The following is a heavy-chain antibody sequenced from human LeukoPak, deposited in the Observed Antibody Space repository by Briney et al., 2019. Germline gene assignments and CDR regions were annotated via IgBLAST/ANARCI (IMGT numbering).Heavy chain of an antibody. Sequence: GPSVKVSCKASGGTFSSYAISWVRQAPGQGLEWMGGIIPIFGTANYARKLQGRVTITTDESTSTAYMELSSLRSEDTAVYYCAREMSSRLRWIDPWGQGTLVTVSS. V-gene: IGHV1-69*05. CDR2: IIPIFGTA. CDR3: AREMSSRLRWIDP. J-gene: IGHJ5*02. CDR1: GGTFSSYA. D-gene: IGHD4-17*01.